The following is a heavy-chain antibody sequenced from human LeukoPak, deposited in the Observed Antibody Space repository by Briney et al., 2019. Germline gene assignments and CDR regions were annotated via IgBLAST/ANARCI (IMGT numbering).Heavy chain of an antibody. CDR2: ISHSGTT. J-gene: IGHJ3*01. Sequence: SETLSLTCTVSGASTRSAGYYWGWGRQNSGKGLEWVGYISHSGTTYYNPSRKRRVNISINTSKRQFSLKLSSVTAADTALYYCARAGNYDSYALDFWGQGTMVTVSS. CDR1: GASTRSAGYY. V-gene: IGHV4-31*03. D-gene: IGHD3-22*01. CDR3: ARAGNYDSYALDF.